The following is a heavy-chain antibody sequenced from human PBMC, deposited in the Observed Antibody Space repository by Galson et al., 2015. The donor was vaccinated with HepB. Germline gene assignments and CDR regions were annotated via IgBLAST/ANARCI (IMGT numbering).Heavy chain of an antibody. D-gene: IGHD4-23*01. V-gene: IGHV3-21*05. CDR1: GFTFSSYS. CDR2: ISSGRRYI. J-gene: IGHJ4*02. CDR3: ARSPLGLRWPLDY. Sequence: SLRLSCAASGFTFSSYSMNWVRQAPGKGLEWVAHISSGRRYIGYADNVRGRFTISRDNTKNTVDLEMNSLRAEDTAVYYCARSPLGLRWPLDYWGQGTLVTVSS.